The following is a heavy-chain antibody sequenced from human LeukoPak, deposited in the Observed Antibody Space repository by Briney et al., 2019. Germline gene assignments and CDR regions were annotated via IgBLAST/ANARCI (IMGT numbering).Heavy chain of an antibody. CDR3: AKGGTEGYDILTGLDY. V-gene: IGHV3-23*01. CDR1: GFTFSSYA. Sequence: PGGSLRLSCAASGFTFSSYAMSWVRQAPGKGLEWVSAISGRGGSTYYADSVKGRFTISRDNSRNTLYLQMNSLRAEDTAVYYCAKGGTEGYDILTGLDYWGQGTLVTVSS. CDR2: ISGRGGST. J-gene: IGHJ4*02. D-gene: IGHD3-9*01.